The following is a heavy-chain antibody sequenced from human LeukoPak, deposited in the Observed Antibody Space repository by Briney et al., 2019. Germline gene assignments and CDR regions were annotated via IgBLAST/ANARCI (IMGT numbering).Heavy chain of an antibody. CDR3: AKGVLRSLDY. V-gene: IGHV3-30*02. J-gene: IGHJ4*02. CDR2: IRYDGSNK. Sequence: PGGSLRLSCAASGFTFSSYGMHWVRQAPGKGLEWVAFIRYDGSNKYYADSVKGRSTISRDNSKNTLYLQMNSLRAEDTAVYYCAKGVLRSLDYWGQGTLVTVSS. CDR1: GFTFSSYG. D-gene: IGHD2/OR15-2a*01.